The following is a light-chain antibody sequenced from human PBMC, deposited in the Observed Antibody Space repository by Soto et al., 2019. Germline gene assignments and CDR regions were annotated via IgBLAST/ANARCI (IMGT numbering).Light chain of an antibody. CDR1: SSDIGDSNY. J-gene: IGLJ2*01. Sequence: QSALTQPRSVSGSPGQSGTISCTGTSSDIGDSNYVSWYQQHPGKAPKLLIYDVTRRPSGVPDRFSGSKSGNTASLTISGLQAEDGADYFCCSYAGSYTLVFGGGTKLTVL. CDR3: CSYAGSYTLV. CDR2: DVT. V-gene: IGLV2-11*01.